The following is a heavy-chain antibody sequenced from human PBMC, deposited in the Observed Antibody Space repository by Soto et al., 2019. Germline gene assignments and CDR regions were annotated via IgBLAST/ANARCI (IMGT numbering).Heavy chain of an antibody. J-gene: IGHJ2*01. CDR1: GGTFSSYA. Sequence: SVKVSFKASGGTFSSYAISWVRQAPGQGLEWMGGIIPIFGTANYAQKFQGRVTITADESTSTAYMELSSLRSEDTAVYYCARDVGMDSGTTWYFDLWGRGTLVTVSS. CDR2: IIPIFGTA. D-gene: IGHD1-1*01. CDR3: ARDVGMDSGTTWYFDL. V-gene: IGHV1-69*13.